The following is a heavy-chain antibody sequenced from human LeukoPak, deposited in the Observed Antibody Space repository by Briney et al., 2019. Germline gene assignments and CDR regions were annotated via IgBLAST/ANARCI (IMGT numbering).Heavy chain of an antibody. CDR1: GFTFSGSD. Sequence: GGSLRLSCAASGFTFSGSDMHWVRQASGKGLEWVGRIRSKANSYATTYAASVKGRFTISRDDSKNTAYLQMNSLKTKDTAVYYCMSPMTTVPSRDYWGQGTLVTVSS. CDR2: IRSKANSYAT. V-gene: IGHV3-73*01. D-gene: IGHD4-17*01. CDR3: MSPMTTVPSRDY. J-gene: IGHJ4*02.